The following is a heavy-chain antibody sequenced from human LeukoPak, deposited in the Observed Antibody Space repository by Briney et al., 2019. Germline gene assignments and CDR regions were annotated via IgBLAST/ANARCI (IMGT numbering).Heavy chain of an antibody. V-gene: IGHV4-59*01. D-gene: IGHD2-8*01. J-gene: IGHJ2*01. Sequence: SETLSLTCTVSGGSISSYYWSWIRQPPGKGLEWVGYIYYSGSTNYNPSLKSRVAISVDTSKNQFSLKLSSATAADTAVYYCARVSCTNGVCYNFDLWGRGTLVTVSS. CDR3: ARVSCTNGVCYNFDL. CDR2: IYYSGST. CDR1: GGSISSYY.